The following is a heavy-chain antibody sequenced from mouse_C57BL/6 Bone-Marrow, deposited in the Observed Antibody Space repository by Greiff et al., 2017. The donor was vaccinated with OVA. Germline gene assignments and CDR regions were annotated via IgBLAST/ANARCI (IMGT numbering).Heavy chain of an antibody. CDR1: GYTFTSYG. Sequence: VQLQQSGAELVRPGASVKLSCKASGYTFTSYGISWVKQRTGQGLEWIGEIYPRSGNTYYNEKFKGKATLTADKSSSTAYMELRSLTSEDSAVYFCARGDYYGEYGGFAYWGKGPLVTVSA. J-gene: IGHJ3*01. CDR2: IYPRSGNT. D-gene: IGHD2-13*01. CDR3: ARGDYYGEYGGFAY. V-gene: IGHV1-81*01.